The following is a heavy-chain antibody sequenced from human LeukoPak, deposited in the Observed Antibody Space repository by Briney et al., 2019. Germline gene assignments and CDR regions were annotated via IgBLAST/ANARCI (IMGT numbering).Heavy chain of an antibody. D-gene: IGHD3-9*01. J-gene: IGHJ4*01. CDR3: AWYFLSACFGF. CDR2: IYPGGSNG. CDR1: GFDFTAYG. V-gene: IGHV5-51*01. Sequence: GESLRISCKCSGFDFTAYGIAWVRQMPGKGLEWMGNIYPGGSNGRYSPSFQGQVTMSADKSIPTVYLQWSSLKASDTRMYYCAWYFLSACFGFRGHGGLVTVS.